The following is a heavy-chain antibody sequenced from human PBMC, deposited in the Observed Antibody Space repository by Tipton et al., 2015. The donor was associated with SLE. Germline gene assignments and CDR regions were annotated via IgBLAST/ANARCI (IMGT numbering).Heavy chain of an antibody. V-gene: IGHV3-48*03. CDR2: ISRGGDTL. D-gene: IGHD3-3*01. CDR3: ARESEGYITIFGVVNGAFDM. CDR1: GFSFSIYE. Sequence: AVSGFSFSIYEMNWVRQAPGKGLEWVSYISRGGDTLYYADSVKGRFTISRDNAKNSLYLQMNSLRAEDTAVYYCARESEGYITIFGVVNGAFDMWGQGTMVTVSS. J-gene: IGHJ3*02.